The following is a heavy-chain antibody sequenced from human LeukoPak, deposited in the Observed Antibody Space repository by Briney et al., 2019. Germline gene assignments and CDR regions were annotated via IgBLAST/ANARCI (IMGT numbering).Heavy chain of an antibody. Sequence: PSETLSLTCTVSGGSISSSSYYWGWIRQPPGKGLEWIGSIYYSGSTYYNPSLKSRVTISADTSKNQFSLKLSSVTAADTAVYYCARQKIGGLRFLEWLSGAFDIWGQGTMVTVSS. J-gene: IGHJ3*02. CDR1: GGSISSSSYY. CDR3: ARQKIGGLRFLEWLSGAFDI. V-gene: IGHV4-39*01. D-gene: IGHD3-3*01. CDR2: IYYSGST.